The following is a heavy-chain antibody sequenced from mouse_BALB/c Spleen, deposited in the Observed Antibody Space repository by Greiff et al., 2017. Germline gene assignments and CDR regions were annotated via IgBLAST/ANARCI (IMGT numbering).Heavy chain of an antibody. V-gene: IGHV1-80*01. CDR3: ARWGNSPWFAY. Sequence: VQLQQSGAELVRPGASVKLSCEASGYAFSSYWMNWVKQRPGKGLEWIGQICPGGGDTHYNGRFKGKATLTADKSTSTAYLQLSSLTSEDSAVYFYARWGNSPWFAYWGQGPLVTVSA. J-gene: IGHJ3*01. CDR1: GYAFSSYW. CDR2: ICPGGGDT.